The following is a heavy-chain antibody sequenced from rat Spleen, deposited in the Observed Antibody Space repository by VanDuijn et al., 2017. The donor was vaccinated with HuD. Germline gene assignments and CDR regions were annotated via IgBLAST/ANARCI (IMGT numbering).Heavy chain of an antibody. Sequence: EVQLVESDGGLVQPGRSLKLSCAASGFTFSDYYMAWVRQAPTKGLEWVATISYDGSSTYYRDSVKGRFTISRDNAKSTLYLQMDSLRSEDTATYYCAIRGYFDYWGQGVMVTVSS. V-gene: IGHV5-29*01. J-gene: IGHJ2*01. CDR1: GFTFSDYY. CDR3: AIRGYFDY. CDR2: ISYDGSST.